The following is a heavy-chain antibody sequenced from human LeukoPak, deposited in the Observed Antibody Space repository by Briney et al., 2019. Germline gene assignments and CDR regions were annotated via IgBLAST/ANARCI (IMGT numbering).Heavy chain of an antibody. D-gene: IGHD6-13*01. V-gene: IGHV4-59*01. CDR1: GGSISSYY. CDR3: ARVYIAAAGTGGALNWFDP. J-gene: IGHJ5*02. CDR2: IYYSGGT. Sequence: SETLSLTCTVSGGSISSYYWSWIRQPPGKGLEWIGYIYYSGGTNYNPSLKSRVTISVDTSKNQFSLKLSSVTAADTAVYYCARVYIAAAGTGGALNWFDPWGQGTLVTVSS.